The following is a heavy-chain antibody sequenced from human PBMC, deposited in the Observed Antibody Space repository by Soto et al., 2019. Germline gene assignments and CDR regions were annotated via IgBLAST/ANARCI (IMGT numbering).Heavy chain of an antibody. CDR1: GSTFKTNA. D-gene: IGHD6-19*01. V-gene: IGHV3-23*01. CDR2: ISGSGYNT. J-gene: IGHJ4*02. CDR3: AKEPLAQGRGWYADF. Sequence: QLLESGGDLVQPGGSLRLSVAALGSTFKTNALGWVRQLQGRGLGGVSAISGSGYNTYYADSVKGRFTISRDNSKNTLYLQMNGLRVEETALYYCAKEPLAQGRGWYADFWGQGVLVTVSS.